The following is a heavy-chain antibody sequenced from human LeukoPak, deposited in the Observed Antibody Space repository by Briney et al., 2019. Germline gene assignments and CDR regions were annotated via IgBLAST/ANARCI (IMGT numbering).Heavy chain of an antibody. V-gene: IGHV3-9*01. CDR3: AKDMNPVAGVIDY. J-gene: IGHJ4*02. CDR2: ISWNSGSI. D-gene: IGHD6-19*01. Sequence: GGSLRLSCAASGFTFDDYAMHWVRQAPGKGLEWVSGISWNSGSIGYADSVKGRFTISRDNAKNSLYLQTNSLRAEDTALYYCAKDMNPVAGVIDYWGQGTLVTVSS. CDR1: GFTFDDYA.